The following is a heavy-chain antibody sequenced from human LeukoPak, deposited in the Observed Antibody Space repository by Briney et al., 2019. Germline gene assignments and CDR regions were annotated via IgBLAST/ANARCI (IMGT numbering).Heavy chain of an antibody. D-gene: IGHD7-27*01. V-gene: IGHV4-38-2*02. Sequence: KPSETLSLTCSVSGYSISGGYFWGWIRQPPGKRPEWIATTHHSGATYYNPSLKSRVTLSVDMSKNQVSLKLTSVTAADTAVYYCTREVWGSTFPDYWGQGTLVTVSS. CDR2: THHSGAT. CDR1: GYSISGGYF. CDR3: TREVWGSTFPDY. J-gene: IGHJ4*02.